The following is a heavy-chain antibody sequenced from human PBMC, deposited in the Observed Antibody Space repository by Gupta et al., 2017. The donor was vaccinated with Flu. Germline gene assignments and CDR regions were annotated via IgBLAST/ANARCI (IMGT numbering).Heavy chain of an antibody. Sequence: GYTFSSLDMNWVRQAPGQVLEWLGWMNPNSGITKYAGKFQGRVTMTRNTSIATANMELSSLRSEDTAVYYCARDVGAVGDVWGQGTLVTVSS. CDR2: MNPNSGIT. D-gene: IGHD2-21*02. V-gene: IGHV1-8*01. CDR3: ARDVGAVGDV. J-gene: IGHJ4*02. CDR1: GYTFSSLD.